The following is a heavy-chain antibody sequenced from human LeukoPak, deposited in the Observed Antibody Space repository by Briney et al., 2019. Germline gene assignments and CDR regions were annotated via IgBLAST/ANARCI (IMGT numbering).Heavy chain of an antibody. CDR3: ARHGHPRWLQSPAGTDHFDY. V-gene: IGHV4-61*05. J-gene: IGHJ4*02. Sequence: SETLSLTCTVSGGSISSSSYYWSWIRQPPGKGLEWIGYIYYSGSTNYNPSLKSRVTISVDTSKNQFSLKLSSVTAADTAVYYCARHGHPRWLQSPAGTDHFDYWGQGTLVTVSS. CDR2: IYYSGST. CDR1: GGSISSSSYY. D-gene: IGHD5-24*01.